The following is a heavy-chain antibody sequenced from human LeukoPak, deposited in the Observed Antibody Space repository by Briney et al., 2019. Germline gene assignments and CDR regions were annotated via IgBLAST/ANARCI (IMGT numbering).Heavy chain of an antibody. J-gene: IGHJ4*02. CDR1: GFTFDDYA. V-gene: IGHV3-43D*03. CDR2: ITWDAGST. Sequence: GGPLRLSCAASGFTFDDYAMHWVRQAPGKGLEWVSLITWDAGSTYYADSVKGRFTISRDNSKNSLYLQMNSLRAEDTALYYCAKGTSSWHEFDYWGQGTLVTVSS. D-gene: IGHD6-13*01. CDR3: AKGTSSWHEFDY.